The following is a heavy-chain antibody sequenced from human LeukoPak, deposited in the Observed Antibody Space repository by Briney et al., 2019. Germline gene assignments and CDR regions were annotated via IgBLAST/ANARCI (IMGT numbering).Heavy chain of an antibody. CDR3: AREWSGYDLYYFDY. J-gene: IGHJ4*02. Sequence: SQTLSLTCTVSGGSISSGDYYWSWIRQPPGKGLEWIGYIYYSGSTYYNPSLKSRVTISVDTSKNQFSLKLSSVTAADTAVHYCAREWSGYDLYYFDYWGQGTLVTVSS. V-gene: IGHV4-30-4*01. D-gene: IGHD5-12*01. CDR1: GGSISSGDYY. CDR2: IYYSGST.